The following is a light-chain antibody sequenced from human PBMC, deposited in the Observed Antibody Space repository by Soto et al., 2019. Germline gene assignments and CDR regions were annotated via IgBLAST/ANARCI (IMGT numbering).Light chain of an antibody. CDR1: QSVFSSY. CDR3: QQSYITPVT. V-gene: IGKV3-20*01. CDR2: AAS. Sequence: EIVLTQSPGTLSLSPGERATLSCRASQSVFSSYLAWYQQKPGQAPRLLIYAASSRAAGIPDRFSGSGSGTDFTLTISSLQPEDFATYYCQQSYITPVTFGQGTKVDIK. J-gene: IGKJ1*01.